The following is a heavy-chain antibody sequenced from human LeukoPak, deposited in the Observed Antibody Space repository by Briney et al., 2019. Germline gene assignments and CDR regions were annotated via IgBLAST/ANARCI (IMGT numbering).Heavy chain of an antibody. CDR3: AREYGGNSYYFDY. J-gene: IGHJ4*02. CDR1: GGSISSGGYY. V-gene: IGHV4-31*03. Sequence: SETLSLTCTVSGGSISSGGYYWSWIRQHPGKGLEWIGYIYYSGSTYYNPSLKSRVTISVDTSKNQFSLKLSSVTAADTAVYYCAREYGGNSYYFDYWGQGTLVTVSS. D-gene: IGHD4-23*01. CDR2: IYYSGST.